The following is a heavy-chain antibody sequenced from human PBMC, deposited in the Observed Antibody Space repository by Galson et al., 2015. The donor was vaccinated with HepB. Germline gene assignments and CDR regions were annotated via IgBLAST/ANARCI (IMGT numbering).Heavy chain of an antibody. CDR2: IIPIFGTT. J-gene: IGHJ6*03. CDR1: GGTFAGYA. CDR3: ARSRASRSNYLYQYFHRDV. V-gene: IGHV1-69*13. D-gene: IGHD3-10*01. Sequence: SVKVSCKASGGTFAGYAFNWVRQAPGQGLEWMGGIIPIFGTTHYPQKFQDRVTITADESTNTAYMDLTSLTSEDTAVYYCARSRASRSNYLYQYFHRDVWGKGTTVTVSS.